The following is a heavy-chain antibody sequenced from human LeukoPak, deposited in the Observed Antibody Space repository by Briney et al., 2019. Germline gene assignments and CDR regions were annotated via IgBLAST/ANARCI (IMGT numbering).Heavy chain of an antibody. V-gene: IGHV1-46*01. CDR1: GYTFTSYG. D-gene: IGHD2-15*01. Sequence: ASVKVSCKASGYTFTSYGISWVRQAPGQGLEWIGIINPSSDITTYAQKFQGRVTMTRDTSTSTVYMELSSLRSEDTALYYCARDSCGGGRCYYFDSWGQGTLVTVSS. CDR2: INPSSDIT. CDR3: ARDSCGGGRCYYFDS. J-gene: IGHJ4*02.